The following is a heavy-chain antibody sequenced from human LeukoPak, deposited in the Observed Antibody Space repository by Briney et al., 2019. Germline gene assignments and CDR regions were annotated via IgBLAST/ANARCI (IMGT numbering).Heavy chain of an antibody. J-gene: IGHJ4*02. V-gene: IGHV3-23*01. CDR3: AKGGYCSSTSCPNDY. Sequence: GGSLRLTCAASGFTFSSYAMSWVRQAPGKGLEWVSTISGSGGSTYYADSVKGRFTISRDNSKNTLYLQMNSLRAEDTAVYYCAKGGYCSSTSCPNDYWGQGTLVTVSS. CDR2: ISGSGGST. CDR1: GFTFSSYA. D-gene: IGHD2-2*01.